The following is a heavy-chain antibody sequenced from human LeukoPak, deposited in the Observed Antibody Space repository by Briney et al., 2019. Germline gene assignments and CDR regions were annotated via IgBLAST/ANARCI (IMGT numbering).Heavy chain of an antibody. D-gene: IGHD6-13*01. Sequence: GGSLRLSCAASGFTFSSYAMHWVRQAPGKGLEWVAVISYDGSNKYYADSVKGRFTISRDNSKNTLYLQMNSLRAEDTAVYYCAREGAQPYIAAEGYFQHWGQGTLVTVSS. J-gene: IGHJ1*01. CDR2: ISYDGSNK. V-gene: IGHV3-30-3*01. CDR1: GFTFSSYA. CDR3: AREGAQPYIAAEGYFQH.